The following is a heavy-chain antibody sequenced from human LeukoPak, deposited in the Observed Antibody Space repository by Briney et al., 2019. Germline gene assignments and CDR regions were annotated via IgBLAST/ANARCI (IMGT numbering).Heavy chain of an antibody. D-gene: IGHD3-9*01. J-gene: IGHJ4*02. Sequence: ASVKVSCKTSGFTFTGYYIHWVRQAPGQRLEWLGWINPSTGGADYAREFQGRLTLTRDTSINTAYMELSSLTFDDTAVYYCMRDWVDDWDDYWGQGTLVTVSS. CDR1: GFTFTGYY. CDR2: INPSTGGA. CDR3: MRDWVDDWDDY. V-gene: IGHV1-2*02.